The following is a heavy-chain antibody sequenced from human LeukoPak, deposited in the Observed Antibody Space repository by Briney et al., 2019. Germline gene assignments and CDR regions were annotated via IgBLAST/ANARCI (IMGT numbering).Heavy chain of an antibody. CDR3: ARLGLHGSGTYYFFDY. J-gene: IGHJ4*02. D-gene: IGHD3-10*01. CDR2: IDPNTGDT. CDR1: GQSLTGYF. Sequence: GASVKVSCKASGQSLTGYFIHWVRQAPGQGLEWVGRIDPNTGDTIYAQNFQGRVTVTSATSISTAYMELSRLTSDDTAVYFCARLGLHGSGTYYFFDYWGQGTPVTVSS. V-gene: IGHV1-2*06.